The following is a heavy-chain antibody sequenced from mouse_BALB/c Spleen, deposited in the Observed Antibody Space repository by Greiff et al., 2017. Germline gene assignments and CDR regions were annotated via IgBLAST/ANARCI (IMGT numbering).Heavy chain of an antibody. D-gene: IGHD1-1*01. J-gene: IGHJ3*01. V-gene: IGHV1-85*01. CDR2: IFPGDGST. Sequence: VQLQQSGAELVKPGASVKLSCKASGYTFTSYDINWVRQRPEQGLEWIGWIFPGDGSTKYNEKFKGKATLTTDKSSSTAYMQLSRLTSEDSAVYFCARKSPYGSSYRFAYWGQGTLVTVSA. CDR3: ARKSPYGSSYRFAY. CDR1: GYTFTSYD.